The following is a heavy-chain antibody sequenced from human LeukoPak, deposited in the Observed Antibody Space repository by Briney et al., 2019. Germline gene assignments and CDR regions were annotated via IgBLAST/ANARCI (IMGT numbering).Heavy chain of an antibody. J-gene: IGHJ4*02. CDR1: GFTFTDYY. CDR3: ARMGRELDC. CDR2: ISGSGSNR. Sequence: GGSLRLSCAASGFTFTDYYMTWIRQAPGKGLEWVSYISGSGSNRDYADSVKCRFTISRDNAENSLYLQLNNLRAEDTAVYYCARMGRELDCWGQGTRVTVSS. D-gene: IGHD1-1*01. V-gene: IGHV3-11*01.